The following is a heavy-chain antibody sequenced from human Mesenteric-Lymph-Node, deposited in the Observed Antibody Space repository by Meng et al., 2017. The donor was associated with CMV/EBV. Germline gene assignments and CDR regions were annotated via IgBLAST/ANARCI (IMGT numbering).Heavy chain of an antibody. V-gene: IGHV1-18*04. Sequence: SGYSFTSYGISWVRQAPGQGLEWMGWISGYNENTNYAQKAQGRVTMTKDTTTDTAYMELRSLRSEDTAVYYCARIFGYSSSWYYFDYWGQGTLVTVSS. D-gene: IGHD6-13*01. CDR2: ISGYNENT. CDR1: GYSFTSYG. J-gene: IGHJ4*02. CDR3: ARIFGYSSSWYYFDY.